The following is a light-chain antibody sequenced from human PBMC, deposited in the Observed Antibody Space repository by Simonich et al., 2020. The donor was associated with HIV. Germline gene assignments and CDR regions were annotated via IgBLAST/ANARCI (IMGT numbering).Light chain of an antibody. Sequence: DIVMTQSPDSLAVSMGERATINCKSSQSVLYSSNNKTYLAWYRQKPGQPPKLLIYWAATRESGVPDRFSGSGSGTDVTLTISSLQAEDVAVYYCQQYYSTPRTFGQGTKVEIK. CDR2: WAA. J-gene: IGKJ1*01. CDR1: QSVLYSSNNKTY. V-gene: IGKV4-1*01. CDR3: QQYYSTPRT.